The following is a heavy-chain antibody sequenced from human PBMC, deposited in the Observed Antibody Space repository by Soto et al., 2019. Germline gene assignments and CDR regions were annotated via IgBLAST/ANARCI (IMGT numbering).Heavy chain of an antibody. J-gene: IGHJ4*02. CDR1: GGSISSYY. CDR2: IYYSGST. CDR3: ARSVDVANFDY. Sequence: SETLSLTCTVSGGSISSYYWSWIRQPPGKGLEWIGYIYYSGSTNYNPSLKSRVTISVDTSKNQFSLKLSSVTAADTAVYYCARSVDVANFDYRGQGTLVTVSS. D-gene: IGHD2-15*01. V-gene: IGHV4-59*12.